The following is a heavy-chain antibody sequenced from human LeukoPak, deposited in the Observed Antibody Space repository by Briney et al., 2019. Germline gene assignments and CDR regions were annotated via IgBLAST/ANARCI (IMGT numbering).Heavy chain of an antibody. V-gene: IGHV3-30*02. D-gene: IGHD2-21*02. Sequence: QPGGSLRLSCEASGFIFSSYGTHWVRQAPGKGLEWVAFIRYDGINKYYADSVKGRFTISRDNSKNTLYLQMNSLRAEDTAVYYCAKAIMVVTAPGYWGQGTLVTVSS. CDR2: IRYDGINK. CDR3: AKAIMVVTAPGY. CDR1: GFIFSSYG. J-gene: IGHJ4*02.